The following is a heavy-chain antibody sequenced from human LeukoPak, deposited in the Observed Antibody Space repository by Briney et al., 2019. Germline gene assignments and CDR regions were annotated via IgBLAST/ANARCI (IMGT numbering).Heavy chain of an antibody. CDR2: IYYSGST. V-gene: IGHV4-39*01. CDR3: ARHSGYSYGDLDY. D-gene: IGHD5-18*01. CDR1: GDSFSGSSYY. J-gene: IGHJ4*02. Sequence: SETLSLTCTVSGDSFSGSSYYWGWIRQSPGTGLEWIGTIYYSGSTYYNPSLKSRVTISVDTSKNQFSLKLSSVTAADTAVYYCARHSGYSYGDLDYWGQGTLVTVSS.